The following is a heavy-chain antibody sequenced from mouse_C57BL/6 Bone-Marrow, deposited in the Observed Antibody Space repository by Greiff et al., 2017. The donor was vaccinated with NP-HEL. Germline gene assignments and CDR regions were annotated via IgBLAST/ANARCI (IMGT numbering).Heavy chain of an antibody. J-gene: IGHJ2*01. Sequence: EVQLQESGPELVKPGASVKISCKASGYSFTGYYMHWVKQSHGNILDWIGYIYPYNGVSSYNQKFKGKAPLTVDTSSSTACMELRSRTAENSGVYYGARGLEIREPSYYCGPWGQGSTRTVSS. V-gene: IGHV1-31*01. D-gene: IGHD1-1*01. CDR1: GYSFTGYY. CDR2: IYPYNGVS. CDR3: ARGLEIREPSYYCGP.